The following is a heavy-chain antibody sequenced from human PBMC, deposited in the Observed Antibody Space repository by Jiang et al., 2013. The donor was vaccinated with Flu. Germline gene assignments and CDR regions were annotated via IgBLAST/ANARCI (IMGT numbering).Heavy chain of an antibody. J-gene: IGHJ4*02. V-gene: IGHV5-51*01. CDR1: GYSFTNYW. CDR2: IYPADADSNT. Sequence: GAEVKKPGESLEIPCKGSGYSFTNYWIGWVRQMPGKGLEWMGLIYPADADSNTIYSPPFQGQVTISVDKSISTAYLQWSSLKASDTAMYYCARLSNHDGNFYTPDYWGQGTLVTVSS. D-gene: IGHD1-14*01. CDR3: ARLSNHDGNFYTPDY.